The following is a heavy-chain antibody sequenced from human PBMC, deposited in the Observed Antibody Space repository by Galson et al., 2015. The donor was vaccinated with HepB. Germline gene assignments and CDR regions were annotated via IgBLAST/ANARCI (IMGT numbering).Heavy chain of an antibody. CDR2: ISYDGSNK. V-gene: IGHV3-30*18. CDR1: GFTFSSYG. CDR3: AKDSGVEGLLWFRELNQGFDP. D-gene: IGHD3-10*01. J-gene: IGHJ5*02. Sequence: SLRLSCAASGFTFSSYGMHWVRQAPGKGLEWVAVISYDGSNKYYADSVKGRFTISRDNSKNTLYLQMNSLRAEDTAVYYCAKDSGVEGLLWFRELNQGFDPWGQGTLVTVSS.